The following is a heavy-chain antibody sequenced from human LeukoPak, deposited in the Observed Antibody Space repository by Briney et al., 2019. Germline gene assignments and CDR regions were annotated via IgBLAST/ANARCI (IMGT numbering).Heavy chain of an antibody. Sequence: PGGSLRLSCAASGFTFSSYAMSWVRQAPGKGLEWVSAINGSGGSTYYADSVKGRFTISRDNSKNTLYLQMNSLRAEDTAVYYCAKPRFLEWLLSYYFDYWGQGTLVTVSS. CDR3: AKPRFLEWLLSYYFDY. D-gene: IGHD3-3*01. V-gene: IGHV3-23*01. J-gene: IGHJ4*02. CDR1: GFTFSSYA. CDR2: INGSGGST.